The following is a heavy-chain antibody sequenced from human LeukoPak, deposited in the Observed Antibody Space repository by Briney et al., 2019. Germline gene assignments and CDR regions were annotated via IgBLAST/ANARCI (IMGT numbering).Heavy chain of an antibody. V-gene: IGHV3-53*01. CDR1: GFTVSSNY. CDR3: AKTVADESSGSEGVDYFDY. D-gene: IGHD3-10*01. J-gene: IGHJ4*02. CDR2: IYSGGST. Sequence: GGSLRLSCAASGFTVSSNYMSWVRQAPGKGLEWVSVIYSGGSTYYADSVKGRFTISRDNSKNTLYLQMNSLRAEDTAVYYCAKTVADESSGSEGVDYFDYWGQGTLVTVSS.